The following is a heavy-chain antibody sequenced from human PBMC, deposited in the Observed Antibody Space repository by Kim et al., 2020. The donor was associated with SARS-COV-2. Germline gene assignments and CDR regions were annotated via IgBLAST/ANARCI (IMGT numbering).Heavy chain of an antibody. CDR2: IDWDDDK. CDR3: ARTSGKGYCTTTTCLRGGWFDP. Sequence: SGPTLVKPTQTLTLTCTFSGFSLRTSGMCVSWIRQPPGKALEWLARIDWDDDKYYSTSLKTRLTISKDTSKNQVVLTMTNMDPVDTATYYCARTSGKGYCTTTTCLRGGWFDPWGQGTLVTVSS. V-gene: IGHV2-70*11. CDR1: GFSLRTSGMC. J-gene: IGHJ5*02. D-gene: IGHD2-2*01.